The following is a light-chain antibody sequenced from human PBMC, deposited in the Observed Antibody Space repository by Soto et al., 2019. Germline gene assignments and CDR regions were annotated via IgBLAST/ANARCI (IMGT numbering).Light chain of an antibody. CDR3: QSYDSSLSGYV. J-gene: IGLJ1*01. Sequence: QSALTQPPSVSGAPGQRVTISCTGSSSNIGAGYDVHWYQQLPGTAPKLLIHANTNRPSGVPGRFSGSKSGTSASLAITGLQAEDEADYYCQSYDSSLSGYVFGTGTQLTVL. V-gene: IGLV1-40*01. CDR1: SSNIGAGYD. CDR2: ANT.